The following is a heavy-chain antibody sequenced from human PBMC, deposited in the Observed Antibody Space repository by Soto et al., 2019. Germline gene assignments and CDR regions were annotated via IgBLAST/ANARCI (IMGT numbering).Heavy chain of an antibody. D-gene: IGHD6-13*01. CDR1: GFTFDDYA. J-gene: IGHJ5*02. CDR3: AKDSSSWFNWFDP. Sequence: EVQLVESGGGLVQPGRSLRLSCAASGFTFDDYAMHWVRQAPGKGLEWVSGISWNSGSIGYADSVKGRFTISRDNAKNSLYLQMNSLRAEDTALYYCAKDSSSWFNWFDPWGQGTLVTVSS. CDR2: ISWNSGSI. V-gene: IGHV3-9*01.